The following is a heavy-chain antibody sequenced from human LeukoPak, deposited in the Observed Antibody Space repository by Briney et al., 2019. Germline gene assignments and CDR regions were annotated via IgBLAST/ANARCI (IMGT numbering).Heavy chain of an antibody. CDR3: ARSHLRYFDWSSLDY. D-gene: IGHD3-9*01. Sequence: GGSLRLSCAASGFTFSSYAMHWVRQAPGKGLEWVAVISYDGSNKYYADSVKGRFTISRDNSKNTLYLQMNSLRAEDTAVYYCARSHLRYFDWSSLDYWGQGTLVTVSS. V-gene: IGHV3-30-3*01. CDR1: GFTFSSYA. CDR2: ISYDGSNK. J-gene: IGHJ4*02.